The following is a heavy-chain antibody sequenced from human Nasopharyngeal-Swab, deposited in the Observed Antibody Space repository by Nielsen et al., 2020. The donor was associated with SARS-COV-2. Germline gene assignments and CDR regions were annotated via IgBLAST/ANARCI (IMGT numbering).Heavy chain of an antibody. CDR3: ARVSTAKGWIFDY. V-gene: IGHV3-7*05. CDR1: GFTFSSYW. D-gene: IGHD5-18*01. Sequence: GESLKISCAASGFTFSSYWMSWVRQAPGKGLEWVANIKQDGSEKYYVDSVKGRCTISRDNAKNSLYLQMNSLRAEDTAVYYCARVSTAKGWIFDYWGQGTLVTVSS. J-gene: IGHJ4*02. CDR2: IKQDGSEK.